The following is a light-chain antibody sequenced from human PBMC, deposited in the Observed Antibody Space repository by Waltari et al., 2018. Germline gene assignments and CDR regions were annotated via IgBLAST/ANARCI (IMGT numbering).Light chain of an antibody. CDR3: HSRDSSGNVL. Sequence: SSELTQDPAVSVALGQIVRITCQGASLRTYYVSWFHQKPGQVPALVMYGKNNRPSGIPGRLSASSSRSTAYLSIIGAQAEDEADYYCHSRDSSGNVLIGGGTKLTVV. V-gene: IGLV3-19*01. J-gene: IGLJ2*01. CDR1: SLRTYY. CDR2: GKN.